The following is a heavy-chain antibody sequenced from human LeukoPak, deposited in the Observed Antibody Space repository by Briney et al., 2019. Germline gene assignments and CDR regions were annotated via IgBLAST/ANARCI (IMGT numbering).Heavy chain of an antibody. Sequence: GGSLRLSCAASGFNFRNYAMAWVRQAPGKGLEWVSGISAGATRTYYAASVRGRFTISRDNSQNTLYLHMNSLRAEDTAVYYCAKYAVREIFFGDYWGQGTLVAVSS. D-gene: IGHD3-3*01. V-gene: IGHV3-23*01. J-gene: IGHJ4*02. CDR2: ISAGATRT. CDR3: AKYAVREIFFGDY. CDR1: GFNFRNYA.